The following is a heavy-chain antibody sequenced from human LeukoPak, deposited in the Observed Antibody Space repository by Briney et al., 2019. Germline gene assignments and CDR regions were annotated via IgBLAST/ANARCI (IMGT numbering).Heavy chain of an antibody. V-gene: IGHV1-8*03. Sequence: ASVKVSCKASGYTFTSYDINWVRQATGQGLEWMGWMNPNRGNTGYAQKFQGRVTITRNTSISTAYMELSSLRSEDTAVYYCARTVGHSNYGYYYYYYMDVWGKGTTVTVSS. CDR2: MNPNRGNT. CDR1: GYTFTSYD. D-gene: IGHD4-11*01. J-gene: IGHJ6*03. CDR3: ARTVGHSNYGYYYYYYMDV.